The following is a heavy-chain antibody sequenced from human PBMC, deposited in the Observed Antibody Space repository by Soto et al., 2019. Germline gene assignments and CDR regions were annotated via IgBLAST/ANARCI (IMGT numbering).Heavy chain of an antibody. Sequence: SETLSLTCTVSGGSISSYYWSWIRQPPGKGLEWIGYIYYSGSTNYNPSLKSRVTISVDTSKNQFSLKLSSVTAADTAVYYCARISSGSANWGQGTLVTVSS. CDR1: GGSISSYY. V-gene: IGHV4-59*01. CDR2: IYYSGST. J-gene: IGHJ4*02. D-gene: IGHD3-10*01. CDR3: ARISSGSAN.